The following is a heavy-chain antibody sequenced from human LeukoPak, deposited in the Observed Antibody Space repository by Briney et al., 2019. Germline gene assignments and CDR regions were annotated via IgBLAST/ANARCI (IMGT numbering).Heavy chain of an antibody. Sequence: ASVKVSCKASGYTFTSYYMHWVRQAPGQGLEWMGIINPSGGSTSYAQKFQGRVTMTRDMSTSTVYMELSSLRSEDTAVYYCARSPGWELLDHWGQGTLVTVSS. J-gene: IGHJ4*02. D-gene: IGHD1-26*01. CDR1: GYTFTSYY. CDR2: INPSGGST. V-gene: IGHV1-46*01. CDR3: ARSPGWELLDH.